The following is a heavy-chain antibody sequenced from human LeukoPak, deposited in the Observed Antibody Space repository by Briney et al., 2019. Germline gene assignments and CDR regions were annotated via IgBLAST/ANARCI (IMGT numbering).Heavy chain of an antibody. J-gene: IGHJ4*02. D-gene: IGHD3-3*01. V-gene: IGHV1-24*01. CDR3: ATPPRDFWSTYFDY. CDR2: FDPEDGET. Sequence: AASVKVSCKVSGYTLTELSMHWVRQAPGRGLEWMGGFDPEDGETIYAQKFQGRVTMTEDTSTDTAYMDLSSLRSEDTAVYYCATPPRDFWSTYFDYWGQGTLVTVSS. CDR1: GYTLTELS.